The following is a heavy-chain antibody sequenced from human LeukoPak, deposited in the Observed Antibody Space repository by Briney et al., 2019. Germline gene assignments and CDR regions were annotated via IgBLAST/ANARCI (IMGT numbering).Heavy chain of an antibody. Sequence: ASVKVSCKASGYTYTTYGITWVRQAPGQGPEWMGWISAYNGDTNYAQKLQGRVTMTTDTSTNTAYMELRSLGSDDTAVYYCARDKAVYYGSGLRLDYWGQGTLVTVSS. J-gene: IGHJ4*02. CDR3: ARDKAVYYGSGLRLDY. CDR2: ISAYNGDT. D-gene: IGHD3-10*01. CDR1: GYTYTTYG. V-gene: IGHV1-18*01.